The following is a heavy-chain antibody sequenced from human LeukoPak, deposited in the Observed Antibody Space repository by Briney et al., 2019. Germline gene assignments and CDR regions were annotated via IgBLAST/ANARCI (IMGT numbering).Heavy chain of an antibody. Sequence: SETLSLTCTVSGASISTYYWSWIRQPPGKGLEWIGYIYYSGSTDYNPSLKSRVTMSVDTSIDQFSLRLNSVTAADTAVYYCARSDDFWSGHDAFDIWGQGTMVTVSS. CDR3: ARSDDFWSGHDAFDI. CDR1: GASISTYY. V-gene: IGHV4-59*08. J-gene: IGHJ3*02. D-gene: IGHD3-3*01. CDR2: IYYSGST.